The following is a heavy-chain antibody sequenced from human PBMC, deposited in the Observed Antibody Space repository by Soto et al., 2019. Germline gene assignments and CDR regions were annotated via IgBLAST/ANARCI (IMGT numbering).Heavy chain of an antibody. Sequence: PSETLSLTCAVSGGSISSGGYSWSWIRQPPGKGLEWIGYIYHSGSTYYNPSLKSRVTISVDRSKNQFSLKLSSVTAADTAVYYCARGSGIANWFDPWGQGTLVTVSS. J-gene: IGHJ5*02. CDR2: IYHSGST. D-gene: IGHD3-10*01. CDR3: ARGSGIANWFDP. CDR1: GGSISSGGYS. V-gene: IGHV4-30-2*01.